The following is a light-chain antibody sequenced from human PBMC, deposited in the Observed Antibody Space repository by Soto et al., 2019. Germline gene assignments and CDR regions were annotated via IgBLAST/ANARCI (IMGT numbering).Light chain of an antibody. Sequence: EIVMTQSPATLSVSPGERATLSCRASQSVSSNLAWYQQKPGQAPRLLIYGASTRATGIPARFSGSGSGTEFTLTISSLQSEDFAVYYCQQYNNWPPFGQ. CDR3: QQYNNWPP. CDR1: QSVSSN. V-gene: IGKV3-15*01. CDR2: GAS. J-gene: IGKJ1*01.